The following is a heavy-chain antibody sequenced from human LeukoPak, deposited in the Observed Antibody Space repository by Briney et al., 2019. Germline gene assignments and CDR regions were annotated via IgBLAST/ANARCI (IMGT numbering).Heavy chain of an antibody. D-gene: IGHD3-16*02. CDR2: IFPNTGDT. CDR3: ARDSGWGNYRSVDYFDY. Sequence: ASMKVSCKASGYAFIGYYIHRVRQAPGQGLEWLGSIFPNTGDTRYAQKFQGRVTMTRDTSISTASMELRRLKSDDSAVYYCARDSGWGNYRSVDYFDYWGQGTLVTVSS. CDR1: GYAFIGYY. J-gene: IGHJ4*02. V-gene: IGHV1-2*02.